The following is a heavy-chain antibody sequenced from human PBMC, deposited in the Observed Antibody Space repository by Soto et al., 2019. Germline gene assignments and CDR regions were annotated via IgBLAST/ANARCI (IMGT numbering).Heavy chain of an antibody. CDR3: AREAVGATNLAWFDP. D-gene: IGHD1-26*01. V-gene: IGHV3-30-3*01. J-gene: IGHJ5*02. CDR2: ISYDGSNK. Sequence: QVQLVESGGGVVQPGRSLRLSCAASGFTFSSSSMHWVRQAPGKGLEWVALISYDGSNKYYADSVKGRFTISRDNSKNTLYLQMNSLRTADTAVYYCAREAVGATNLAWFDPWGQGTLVTVSS. CDR1: GFTFSSSS.